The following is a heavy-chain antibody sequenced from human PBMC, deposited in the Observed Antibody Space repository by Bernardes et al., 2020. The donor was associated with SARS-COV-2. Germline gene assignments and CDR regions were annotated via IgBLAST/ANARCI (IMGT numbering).Heavy chain of an antibody. V-gene: IGHV3-15*01. CDR1: GFTFYNAA. CDR2: IKSQTDGGTT. CDR3: TTDGRATFVF. J-gene: IGHJ4*02. Sequence: GGSLRLSCAASGFTFYNAAMSWVRQAPGKGLEWVGRIKSQTDGGTTDYAAPVKGRFTISRDDSKNTLYLQMNSLKSEDTALYYCTTDGRATFVFGGQGTLVTVSS. D-gene: IGHD1-1*01.